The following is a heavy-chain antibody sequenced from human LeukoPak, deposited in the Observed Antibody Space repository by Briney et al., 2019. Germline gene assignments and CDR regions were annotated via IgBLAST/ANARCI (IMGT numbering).Heavy chain of an antibody. CDR2: IDPSDSYT. J-gene: IGHJ4*02. V-gene: IGHV5-10-1*01. Sequence: GESLKISFKDSGYRFTSYWISWVRQMPGKGLEWMGRIDPSDSYTNYSPSFQGHVTISADKSISTAYLQWSSLKASDTAMYYCARNPLEYSSSWYRDYWGQGTLVTVSS. CDR1: GYRFTSYW. CDR3: ARNPLEYSSSWYRDY. D-gene: IGHD6-13*01.